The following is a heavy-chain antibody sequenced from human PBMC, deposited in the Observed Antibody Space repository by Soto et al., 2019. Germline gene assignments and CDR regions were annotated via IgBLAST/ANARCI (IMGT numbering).Heavy chain of an antibody. V-gene: IGHV1-18*04. CDR2: ISAYNGNT. J-gene: IGHJ6*02. CDR1: GYTFTSYG. Sequence: QVQLVQSGAEVKKPGASVKVSCKASGYTFTSYGISWVRQAPGQGLEWMGWISAYNGNTNYAQKLRGRVTMTTDTSTSTAYMELRSLRSDDTAVYYCARVPHFWSGWAYYYYGMDVWGQGTTVTVSS. D-gene: IGHD3-3*02. CDR3: ARVPHFWSGWAYYYYGMDV.